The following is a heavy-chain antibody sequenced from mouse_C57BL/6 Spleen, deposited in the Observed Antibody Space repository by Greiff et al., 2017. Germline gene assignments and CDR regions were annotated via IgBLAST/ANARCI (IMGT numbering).Heavy chain of an antibody. Sequence: EVQLVESGGDLVKPGGSLKLSCAASGFTFSSYGMSWVRQTPDKRLEWVATISSGGSYTYYPDSVKGRFTISRDNAKNTLYLQMSSLKSEDTAMYYCARQGYDADAGDYAMDYWGQGTSVTVSS. V-gene: IGHV5-6*01. D-gene: IGHD2-3*01. CDR2: ISSGGSYT. J-gene: IGHJ4*01. CDR3: ARQGYDADAGDYAMDY. CDR1: GFTFSSYG.